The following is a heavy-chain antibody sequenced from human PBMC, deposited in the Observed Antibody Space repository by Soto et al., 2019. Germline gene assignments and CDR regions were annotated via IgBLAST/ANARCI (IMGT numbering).Heavy chain of an antibody. V-gene: IGHV4-59*02. CDR2: VYYTGST. CDR1: SSSVNTFY. D-gene: IGHD3-16*01. CDR3: ARDWGRSNYFDY. J-gene: IGHJ4*02. Sequence: SETLSLTCTVTSSSVNTFYWSWIRQPPGKGLEWVGHVYYTGSTDYNPSLKSRVTISVDTTKNQVSLKLNSVTTADTAVYFCARDWGRSNYFDYWGQGTLVTVSS.